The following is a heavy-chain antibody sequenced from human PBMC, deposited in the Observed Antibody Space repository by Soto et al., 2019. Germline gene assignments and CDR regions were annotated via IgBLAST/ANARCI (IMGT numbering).Heavy chain of an antibody. CDR2: IYYSGST. CDR1: GGSISSGGYY. V-gene: IGHV4-31*03. D-gene: IGHD3-22*01. J-gene: IGHJ6*02. Sequence: NPSETLSLTCTVSGGSISSGGYYWSWIRQHPGKGLEWIGYIYYSGSTYYNPSLKSRVTISVDTSKNQFSLKLSSVTAADTAVYYCARVVVVNHYYYYYGMDVWGQGTTVTVSS. CDR3: ARVVVVNHYYYYYGMDV.